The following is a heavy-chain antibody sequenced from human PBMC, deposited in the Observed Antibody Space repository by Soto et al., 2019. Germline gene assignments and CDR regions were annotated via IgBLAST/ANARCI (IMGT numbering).Heavy chain of an antibody. V-gene: IGHV1-3*01. CDR2: INAGNGNT. Sequence: GPSVKVSCKASGYTFTSYAMHWVRQAPGQRLEWMGWINAGNGNTKYSQKFQGRVTITRDTSASTAYMELSSLRSEDTAVYYCARVGPLMAGLDYWGQGTLVTVSS. CDR3: ARVGPLMAGLDY. CDR1: GYTFTSYA. J-gene: IGHJ4*02.